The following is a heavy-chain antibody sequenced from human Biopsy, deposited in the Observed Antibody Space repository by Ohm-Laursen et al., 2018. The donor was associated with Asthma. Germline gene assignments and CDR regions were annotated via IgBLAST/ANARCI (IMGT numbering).Heavy chain of an antibody. D-gene: IGHD3-22*01. CDR1: GGSINIGDYY. V-gene: IGHV4-31*03. J-gene: IGHJ4*02. Sequence: TLSLTCTVSGGSINIGDYYWSWIRQHPGKGLEWIGYVYHSGTSYYNPSLKSRVTISVDTSKNQFSLNLNSVTAADTAVYFCARVAYYNARRGYYYLFDYWGQGTLVAVSS. CDR3: ARVAYYNARRGYYYLFDY. CDR2: VYHSGTS.